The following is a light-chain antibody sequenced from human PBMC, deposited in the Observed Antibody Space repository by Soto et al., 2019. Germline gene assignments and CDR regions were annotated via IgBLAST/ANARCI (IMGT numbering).Light chain of an antibody. CDR3: QQRSNGITWR. V-gene: IGKV3-11*01. Sequence: EIVLTQALGTLSTPPPYRAPISCRDSQSVSSYLAWYQQKPGQAPRLLIYDASNRATGIQARFSGSGSGTDFTLTISSLEPEDFAVYYCQQRSNGITWRFGQGTKVDIK. CDR1: QSVSSY. J-gene: IGKJ1*01. CDR2: DAS.